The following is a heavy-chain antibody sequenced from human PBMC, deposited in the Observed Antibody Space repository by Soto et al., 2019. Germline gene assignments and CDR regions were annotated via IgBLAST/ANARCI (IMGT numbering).Heavy chain of an antibody. CDR2: INHSGST. CDR3: ARGFFGAAAGIADGMDV. CDR1: GGSFSGYY. J-gene: IGHJ6*02. V-gene: IGHV4-34*01. D-gene: IGHD6-13*01. Sequence: SETLSLTCAVYGGSFSGYYWSWIRQPPGKGLEWIGEINHSGSTNYNPSLKSRVTISVDTSKNQFSLKLSSVTAADTAVYYCARGFFGAAAGIADGMDVWAHGTTVTVSS.